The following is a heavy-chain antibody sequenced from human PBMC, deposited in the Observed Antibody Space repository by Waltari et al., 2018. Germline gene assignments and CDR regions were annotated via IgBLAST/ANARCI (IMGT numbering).Heavy chain of an antibody. D-gene: IGHD6-19*01. CDR3: AKGRCGSSGWYFDY. CDR2: ISWNSGRI. V-gene: IGHV3-9*01. CDR1: GFTFDDYA. Sequence: EVQLVESGGGLVQPGRSLRLSCAASGFTFDDYAMHWVWQAPGKGREWVSGISWNSGRIGYADSVKGRFTIARDNAKNSLYLQMNSLRAEDTALYYCAKGRCGSSGWYFDYWGQGTLVTVSS. J-gene: IGHJ4*02.